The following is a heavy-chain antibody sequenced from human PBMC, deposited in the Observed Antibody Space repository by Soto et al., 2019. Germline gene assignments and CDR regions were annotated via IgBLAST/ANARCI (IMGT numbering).Heavy chain of an antibody. CDR1: GFSVSTSH. D-gene: IGHD6-19*01. Sequence: GGSLRPSCAAAGFSVSTSHISWVRQAPGKGLEWVSVIYSGGATHYAVSVKGRLIISRDKSKNTLYLQMNSLRAEDTAVYYCARDAIAVAGPAQNYYYYYGMDVWGQGTTVTVSS. J-gene: IGHJ6*02. V-gene: IGHV3-66*01. CDR3: ARDAIAVAGPAQNYYYYYGMDV. CDR2: IYSGGAT.